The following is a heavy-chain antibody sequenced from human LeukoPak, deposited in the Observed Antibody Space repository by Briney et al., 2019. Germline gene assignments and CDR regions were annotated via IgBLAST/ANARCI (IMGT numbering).Heavy chain of an antibody. CDR2: IYYSGST. CDR3: AGHRPTYEQWLVPFDY. CDR1: GGSISGSRTYY. Sequence: SETLSLTCTVSGGSISGSRTYYWGWIRQPPGKGLEWIGSIYYSGSTYYNPSLTSRITISKDTSENQFSLKLTSVTAADTAVYYCAGHRPTYEQWLVPFDYWGQGALVTVSS. V-gene: IGHV4-39*01. J-gene: IGHJ4*02. D-gene: IGHD6-19*01.